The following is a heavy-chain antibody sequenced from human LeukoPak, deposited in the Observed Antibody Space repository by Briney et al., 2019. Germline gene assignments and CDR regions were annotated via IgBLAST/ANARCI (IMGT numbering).Heavy chain of an antibody. Sequence: GGSLRLSCAASGFTFSSYGMHWVRQAPGKGLEWVAVIWYDGSNKYYADSVKGRFTISRDNSKNTLYLQMNSLRAEDTAVYYCAREGETSWFDPWGQGTLVTVSS. CDR3: AREGETSWFDP. V-gene: IGHV3-33*01. D-gene: IGHD1-1*01. CDR2: IWYDGSNK. CDR1: GFTFSSYG. J-gene: IGHJ5*02.